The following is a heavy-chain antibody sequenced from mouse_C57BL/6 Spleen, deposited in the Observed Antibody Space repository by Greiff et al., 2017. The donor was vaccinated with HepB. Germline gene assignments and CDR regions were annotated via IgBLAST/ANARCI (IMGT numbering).Heavy chain of an antibody. CDR2: IRSKSSNYAT. D-gene: IGHD1-1*01. CDR3: VRDLGNYYGSSYGAMDY. V-gene: IGHV10-3*01. CDR1: GFTFNTYA. J-gene: IGHJ4*01. Sequence: EVQLQESGGGLVQPKGSLKLSCAASGFTFNTYAMHWVRQAPGKGLEWVARIRSKSSNYATYYADSVKDRFTISRDDSQSMLYLQMNNLKTEDTAMYYCVRDLGNYYGSSYGAMDYWGQGTSVTVSS.